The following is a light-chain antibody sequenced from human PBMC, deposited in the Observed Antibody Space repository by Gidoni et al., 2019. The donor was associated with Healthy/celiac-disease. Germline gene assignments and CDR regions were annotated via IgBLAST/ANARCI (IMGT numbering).Light chain of an antibody. CDR3: QQSYSTPGT. Sequence: DIQMTQSPSSLSASVGDRVTITCRASQSISSYLNWYQQKPGKAPKLLIYAASSLQSGVPSRFSGSGSGTDFTLTICRLQPEDFATYYCQQSYSTPGTFGQGTKLEIK. CDR1: QSISSY. V-gene: IGKV1-39*01. CDR2: AAS. J-gene: IGKJ2*01.